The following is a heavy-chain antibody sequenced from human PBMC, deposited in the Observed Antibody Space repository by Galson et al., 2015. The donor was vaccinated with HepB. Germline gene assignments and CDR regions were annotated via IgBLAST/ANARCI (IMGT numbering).Heavy chain of an antibody. J-gene: IGHJ4*02. D-gene: IGHD2-15*01. CDR1: GFTFSSYA. CDR3: ARDYCSGGSCYNDY. CDR2: ISYDGSNK. Sequence: SLRLSCAASGFTFSSYAMHWVRQAPGKGLEWVAVISYDGSNKYYADSVKGRFPISRDNSKNTLYLQMNSLKAEDTAVYYCARDYCSGGSCYNDYWGQGTLVTVSS. V-gene: IGHV3-30-3*01.